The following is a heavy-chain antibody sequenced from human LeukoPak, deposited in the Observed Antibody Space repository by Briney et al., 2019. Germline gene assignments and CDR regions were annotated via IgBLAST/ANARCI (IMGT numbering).Heavy chain of an antibody. CDR1: GGTLSNYA. D-gene: IGHD3-10*01. CDR2: IIPILDTT. Sequence: PGSSVKVSCKASGGTLSNYAINWVRQAPGQGLEWMGRIIPILDTTNYAQKFQGRVTIITDESTSTAYMELITLRSGDTAVYYCAGESFSRRAGITMVRGVITYWGQGTLVTVSS. CDR3: AGESFSRRAGITMVRGVITY. J-gene: IGHJ4*02. V-gene: IGHV1-69*11.